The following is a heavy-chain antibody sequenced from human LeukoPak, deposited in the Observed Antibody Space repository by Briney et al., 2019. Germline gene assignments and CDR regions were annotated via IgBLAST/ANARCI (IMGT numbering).Heavy chain of an antibody. CDR3: ARGGPYSSSWYGDY. V-gene: IGHV3-66*01. D-gene: IGHD6-13*01. CDR2: IYSGGST. CDR1: GFTFSSYS. J-gene: IGHJ4*02. Sequence: TGGSLRLSCAASGFTFSSYSMNWVRQAPGKGLEWVSVIYSGGSTYYADSVKGRFTISRDNSKNTLYLQMNSLRAEDTAVYYCARGGPYSSSWYGDYWGQGTLVTVSS.